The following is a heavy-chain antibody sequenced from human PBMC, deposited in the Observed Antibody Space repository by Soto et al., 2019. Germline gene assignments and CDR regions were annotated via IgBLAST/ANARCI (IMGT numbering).Heavy chain of an antibody. V-gene: IGHV3-30-3*01. CDR3: ARVGVGELSVGDAFDI. Sequence: PGGSLRLSCAASGFTFSSYAMHWVRQAPGKGLEWVAVISYDGSNKYYADSVKGRFTISRDNSKNTLYLQMNSLRAEDTAVYYCARVGVGELSVGDAFDIWGQGTMVTVSS. CDR1: GFTFSSYA. CDR2: ISYDGSNK. D-gene: IGHD3-10*01. J-gene: IGHJ3*02.